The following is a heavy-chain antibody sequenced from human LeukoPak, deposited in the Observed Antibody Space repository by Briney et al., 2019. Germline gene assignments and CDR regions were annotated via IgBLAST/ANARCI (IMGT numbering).Heavy chain of an antibody. Sequence: SQTLSLTCAISGYTVSSNSAAWNWIRPSPSRGLEWLGRTYYRSKWYNDYAVSVKSRITINPDTSKNQFSLQLNSVTPEDTAVYYCARGPQLVGYYYIDVWAEGTTVTVSS. CDR3: ARGPQLVGYYYIDV. J-gene: IGHJ6*03. CDR1: GYTVSSNSAA. CDR2: TYYRSKWYN. D-gene: IGHD6-13*01. V-gene: IGHV6-1*01.